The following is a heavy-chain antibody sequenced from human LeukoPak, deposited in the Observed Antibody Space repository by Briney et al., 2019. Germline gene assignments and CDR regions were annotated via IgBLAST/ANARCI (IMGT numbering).Heavy chain of an antibody. CDR1: GFTFSSYA. Sequence: GASLRLFCAASGFTFSSYAMSWVRQAPGKGLEWVSAISGSGGSTYYADSVKGRFTISRDNSKNTLYLQMNSLRAEDTAVYYCAKGIQLWLFYFDYWGQGTLVTVSS. CDR3: AKGIQLWLFYFDY. J-gene: IGHJ4*02. D-gene: IGHD5-18*01. CDR2: ISGSGGST. V-gene: IGHV3-23*01.